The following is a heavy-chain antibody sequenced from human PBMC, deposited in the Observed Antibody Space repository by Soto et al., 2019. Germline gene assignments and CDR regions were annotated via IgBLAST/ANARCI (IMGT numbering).Heavy chain of an antibody. Sequence: EVQLLESGGGFVQPGGSLRLSCEASGFTVSSYGMTWVRQAPGKGLEWVSTIRGSDGSTYYADSVKGRFTISRDNSKNTLYLQMNRLRAEDTAVYYCAKDVNYDMLAGYYYYWGQGTLVTVSS. J-gene: IGHJ4*02. CDR2: IRGSDGST. V-gene: IGHV3-23*01. CDR1: GFTVSSYG. CDR3: AKDVNYDMLAGYYYY. D-gene: IGHD3-9*01.